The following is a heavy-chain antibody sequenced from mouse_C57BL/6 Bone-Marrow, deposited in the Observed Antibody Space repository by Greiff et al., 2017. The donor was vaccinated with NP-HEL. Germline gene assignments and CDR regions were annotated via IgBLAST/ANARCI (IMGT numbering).Heavy chain of an antibody. CDR3: ARHGLLLRCAMDY. CDR1: GFTFSDYY. Sequence: EVMLVESGGGLVQPGGSLKLSCAASGFTFSDYYMYWVRQTPEKRLEWVAYISNGGGSTYYPDTVKGRFTISRDNAKNTLYLQMSRLKSEDTAMYYCARHGLLLRCAMDYWGQGTSVTVSS. J-gene: IGHJ4*01. CDR2: ISNGGGST. D-gene: IGHD1-1*01. V-gene: IGHV5-12*01.